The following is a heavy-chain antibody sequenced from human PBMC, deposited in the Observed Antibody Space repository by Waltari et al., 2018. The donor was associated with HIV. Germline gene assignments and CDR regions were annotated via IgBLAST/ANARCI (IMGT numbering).Heavy chain of an antibody. CDR2: INCGKGNT. Sequence: QVQLVQSGAEVAKPGASVRLSCKTSGYTFGDYAIHRVRQAPGQGLEWMGWINCGKGNTRYSETSQGRFTITRDTSAATAYLEVTDLRSEDTALYYCAREPIISVANNAFDVWGLGSLVTVSS. CDR3: AREPIISVANNAFDV. CDR1: GYTFGDYA. J-gene: IGHJ3*01. V-gene: IGHV1-3*01. D-gene: IGHD6-19*01.